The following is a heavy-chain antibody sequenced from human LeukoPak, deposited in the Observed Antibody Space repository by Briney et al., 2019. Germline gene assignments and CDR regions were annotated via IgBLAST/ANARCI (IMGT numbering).Heavy chain of an antibody. CDR2: IKKDGIEK. J-gene: IGHJ4*02. D-gene: IGHD5-18*01. CDR3: ARDILPLGGYNYGSTDY. V-gene: IGHV3-7*01. CDR1: GFTLSSDW. Sequence: GGSLRLSCVVSGFTLSSDWMSWVRQAPGKGLEWVANIKKDGIEKYYVESVKGRFTISRDNAKKSLYLQMNSLTAEDTAVYYCARDILPLGGYNYGSTDYWGQGTLVTVSS.